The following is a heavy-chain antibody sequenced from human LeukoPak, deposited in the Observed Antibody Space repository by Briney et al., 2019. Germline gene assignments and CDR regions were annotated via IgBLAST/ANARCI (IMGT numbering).Heavy chain of an antibody. CDR1: GGSISSSSYY. CDR3: ARHHRYSSFPWYMDV. J-gene: IGHJ6*03. D-gene: IGHD6-13*01. V-gene: IGHV4-39*01. Sequence: SETLSLTCTVSGGSISSSSYYWGWIRQPPGKGLEWIGSIYYSGSTYYNPSLKSRLTISVDTSKNQFSLKLSSVTAADTAVYYCARHHRYSSFPWYMDVWGKGTTVTVSS. CDR2: IYYSGST.